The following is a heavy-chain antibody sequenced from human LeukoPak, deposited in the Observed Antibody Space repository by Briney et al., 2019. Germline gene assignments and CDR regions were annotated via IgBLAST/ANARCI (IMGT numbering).Heavy chain of an antibody. D-gene: IGHD3-22*01. CDR2: IWYDGSNK. V-gene: IGHV3-33*01. J-gene: IGHJ4*02. Sequence: GRSLRLSCAASGFTFSSYGMHWVRQAPGKGLEWVAVIWYDGSNKYYADSVKGRFTISRDNSKNTLYLQMNSLRAEDTAVYYCARDSHYTTYYYDSSGYLDYWGQGTLVTVSS. CDR1: GFTFSSYG. CDR3: ARDSHYTTYYYDSSGYLDY.